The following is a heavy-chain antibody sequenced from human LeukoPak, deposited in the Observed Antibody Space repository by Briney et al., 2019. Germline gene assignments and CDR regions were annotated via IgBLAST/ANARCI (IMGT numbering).Heavy chain of an antibody. CDR2: INHSGST. V-gene: IGHV4-34*01. Sequence: SETLSLTCAVYGGSFSGYYWSRIRQPPGKGLEWIGEINHSGSTNYNPSLKSRVTIPVDTSKNQFSLKLSSVTAADTAVYYCARGGGPKNAARSPRQPLANFDYWGQGTLVTVSS. D-gene: IGHD6-6*01. CDR3: ARGGGPKNAARSPRQPLANFDY. J-gene: IGHJ4*02. CDR1: GGSFSGYY.